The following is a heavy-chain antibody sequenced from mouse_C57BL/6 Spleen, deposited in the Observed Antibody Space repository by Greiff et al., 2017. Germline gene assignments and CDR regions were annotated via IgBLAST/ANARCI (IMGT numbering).Heavy chain of an antibody. V-gene: IGHV1-69*01. J-gene: IGHJ4*01. D-gene: IGHD2-1*01. CDR2: IDPSDSYT. CDR1: GYTFTSYW. CDR3: ARRYGNYVDAMDY. Sequence: QVQLKQPGAELVMPGASVKLSCKASGYTFTSYWMHWVKQRPGQGLEWIGEIDPSDSYTNYNQKFKGKSTLTVDKSSSTAYMQLSSLTSEDSAVYYCARRYGNYVDAMDYWGQGTSVTVSS.